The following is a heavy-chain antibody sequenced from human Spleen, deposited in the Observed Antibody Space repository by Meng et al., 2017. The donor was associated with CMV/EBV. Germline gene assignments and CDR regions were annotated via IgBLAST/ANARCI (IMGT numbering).Heavy chain of an antibody. Sequence: SCVASGCTFSDYYMIWIRQTPEKGLEWISYIGGQSNTIYYANSVKGRFTVSRDNAKNSVYLQMTSLRVEDTAVYYCARDEGFGESLDYWGQGVLVTVSS. V-gene: IGHV3-11*04. D-gene: IGHD3-10*01. CDR3: ARDEGFGESLDY. CDR1: GCTFSDYY. CDR2: IGGQSNTI. J-gene: IGHJ4*02.